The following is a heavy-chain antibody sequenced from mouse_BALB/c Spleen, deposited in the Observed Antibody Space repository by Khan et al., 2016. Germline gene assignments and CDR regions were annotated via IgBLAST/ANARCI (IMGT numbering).Heavy chain of an antibody. D-gene: IGHD3-1*01. V-gene: IGHV1-9*01. CDR2: RGPGSGST. CDR3: ARPVGDY. Sequence: QVQLQQSGAELMKPGASVKISCKATGYTFSSYWREWVKKRTGHGLEWIGERGPGSGSTNYNEKGKGKATFTADTSSKRAYFPLSCLPSDASAVSSCARPVGDYWGQGTTLTVSS. CDR1: GYTFSSYW. J-gene: IGHJ2*01.